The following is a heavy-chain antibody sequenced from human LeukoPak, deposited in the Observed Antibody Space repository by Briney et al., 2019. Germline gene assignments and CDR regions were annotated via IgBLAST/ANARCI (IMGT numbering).Heavy chain of an antibody. D-gene: IGHD3-3*02. CDR1: GFTFSNDW. J-gene: IGHJ4*02. CDR2: IKEDGSEK. Sequence: GGSLRLSCAASGFTFSNDWMNWLRQAPGKGLEWVANIKEDGSEKFYVDSVKGRFIISRDNAKNSLHLQMNSLRAEDTAVYYCARDSQHLNFDYWGQGTLVTVSS. CDR3: ARDSQHLNFDY. V-gene: IGHV3-7*04.